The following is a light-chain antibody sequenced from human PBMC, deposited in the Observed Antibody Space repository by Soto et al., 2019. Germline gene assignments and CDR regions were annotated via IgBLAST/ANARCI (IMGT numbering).Light chain of an antibody. V-gene: IGKV1-5*01. CDR2: DAS. CDR3: QQSYSTPLT. CDR1: QNINKW. Sequence: DIQMTQSPSTLSASVGDRVTITCRAIQNINKWLAWYQQRPGKAPNLLIYDASILETGVPSRFRGSGSGTEFTLTISSLQPDDFATYYCQQSYSTPLTFGGGTKVDIK. J-gene: IGKJ4*01.